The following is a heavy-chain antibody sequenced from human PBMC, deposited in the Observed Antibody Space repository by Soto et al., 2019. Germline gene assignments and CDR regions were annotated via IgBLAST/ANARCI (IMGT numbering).Heavy chain of an antibody. CDR3: ARGLSSGWYGNAFDI. V-gene: IGHV4-34*01. Sequence: PSETLSLTCAVYGGSFSGYYWSWIRQPPGKGLEWIGEINHSGSTNYNPSLKSRVTISVDTSKNQFSLKLSSVTAADTAVYYCARGLSSGWYGNAFDIWGQGTMVTVSS. D-gene: IGHD6-19*01. J-gene: IGHJ3*02. CDR2: INHSGST. CDR1: GGSFSGYY.